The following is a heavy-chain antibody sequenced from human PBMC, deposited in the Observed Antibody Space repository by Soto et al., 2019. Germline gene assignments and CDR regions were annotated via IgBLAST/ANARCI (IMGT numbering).Heavy chain of an antibody. CDR1: GGSIRIYY. CDR3: ARAKYYYDSSGIHDAFDI. J-gene: IGHJ3*02. D-gene: IGHD3-22*01. Sequence: SETLALSCTVSGGSIRIYYWSWIRQPAGKGLEWIGRIYTSGSTNYNPSLKSRVTMSVDTSKNQFSLKLSSVTAADTAVYYCARAKYYYDSSGIHDAFDIWGLGTLVTVSS. CDR2: IYTSGST. V-gene: IGHV4-4*07.